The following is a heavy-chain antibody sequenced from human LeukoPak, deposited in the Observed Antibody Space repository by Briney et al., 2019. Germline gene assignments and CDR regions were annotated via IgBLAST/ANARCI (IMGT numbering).Heavy chain of an antibody. D-gene: IGHD5-18*01. Sequence: GGSLRLSCAASGFTFSNAWMSWVRQAPGKGLEWVGRIKSKTDGGTTDYAAPVKGRFTISRDDSKNTLYLQMNSLRAEDTAVYYCARVTRPLRGYSYALDYWGQGALVTVSS. CDR2: IKSKTDGGTT. CDR1: GFTFSNAW. V-gene: IGHV3-15*01. CDR3: ARVTRPLRGYSYALDY. J-gene: IGHJ4*02.